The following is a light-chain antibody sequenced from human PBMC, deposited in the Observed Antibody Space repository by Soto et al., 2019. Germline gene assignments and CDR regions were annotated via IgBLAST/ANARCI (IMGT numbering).Light chain of an antibody. CDR3: NSYTSNNTVV. CDR1: SSDVGGYNY. Sequence: QSALTQPASVSGSPGQSSTISCAGTSSDVGGYNYVSWYQQHPGKAPKLLISEVSNRPSGVSSRFSGSKSGNTASLTIFWLQGEDEADYYCNSYTSNNTVVFGGGTKVTVL. J-gene: IGLJ2*01. CDR2: EVS. V-gene: IGLV2-14*01.